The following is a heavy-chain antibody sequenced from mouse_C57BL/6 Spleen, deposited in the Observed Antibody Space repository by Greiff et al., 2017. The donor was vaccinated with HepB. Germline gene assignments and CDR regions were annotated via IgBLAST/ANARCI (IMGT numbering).Heavy chain of an antibody. D-gene: IGHD1-2*01. CDR2: IDPETGGT. V-gene: IGHV1-15*01. CDR3: TRRDYYGRRGYFDY. CDR1: GYTFTDYE. Sequence: LVESGAELVRPGASVTLSCKASGYTFTDYEMHWVKQTPVHGLEWIGAIDPETGGTAYNQKFKGKAILTADKSSSTAYMELRSLTSEDSAVYYCTRRDYYGRRGYFDYWGQGTTLTVSS. J-gene: IGHJ2*01.